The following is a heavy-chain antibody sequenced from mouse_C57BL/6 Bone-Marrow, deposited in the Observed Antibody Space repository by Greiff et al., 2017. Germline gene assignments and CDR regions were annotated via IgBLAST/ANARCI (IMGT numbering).Heavy chain of an antibody. CDR3: ARWGVTTNFDY. CDR2: IHPNSGST. CDR1: GYTFTSYW. Sequence: VQLQQPGAELVKPGASVTLSCKASGYTFTSYWMHWVKQRPGQGLEWIGMIHPNSGSTNYNEKFKSKATLTVDKSSSTAYMQLSSLTSEDSAVYYCARWGVTTNFDYWGQGTTLTVSS. D-gene: IGHD2-2*01. V-gene: IGHV1-64*01. J-gene: IGHJ2*01.